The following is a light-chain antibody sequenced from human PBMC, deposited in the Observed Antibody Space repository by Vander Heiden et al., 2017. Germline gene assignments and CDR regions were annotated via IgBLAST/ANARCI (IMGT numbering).Light chain of an antibody. Sequence: DIQMTQSPSSLSASVGDRVTITCRASQSISSYLNWYQQKPGKAPKLLIYAASSLQSGVPSRFSGSGSGKDFTLTISSLQPEDFATYYCQQSYRTPITFGQGTRLEIK. CDR2: AAS. CDR3: QQSYRTPIT. V-gene: IGKV1-39*01. J-gene: IGKJ5*01. CDR1: QSISSY.